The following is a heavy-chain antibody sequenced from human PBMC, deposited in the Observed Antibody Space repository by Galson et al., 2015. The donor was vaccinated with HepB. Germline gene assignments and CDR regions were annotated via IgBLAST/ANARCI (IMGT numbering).Heavy chain of an antibody. CDR3: ATISVGFCITTSCKADDFDI. J-gene: IGHJ3*02. V-gene: IGHV1-46*01. Sequence: SVKVSCKASGYTFSTYYIHWVRQAPGQGLEWMGIINPSGGRTNYAQKFQDRVTMTRDTSTSTVYMQLSSLRSEDTAVHYCATISVGFCITTSCKADDFDIWGQGTMVTVSS. CDR1: GYTFSTYY. CDR2: INPSGGRT. D-gene: IGHD2-2*01.